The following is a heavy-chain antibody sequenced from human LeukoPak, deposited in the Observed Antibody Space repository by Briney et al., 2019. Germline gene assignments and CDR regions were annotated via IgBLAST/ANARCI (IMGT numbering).Heavy chain of an antibody. CDR1: GYTFTSYD. D-gene: IGHD6-13*01. J-gene: IGHJ4*02. CDR2: MNPNSGNT. V-gene: IGHV1-8*01. Sequence: ASVKVSCKASGYTFTSYDIDWVQQATGQGLEWIGWMNPNSGNTGYAQKFQGRVTMTRNTSISTAYMELSSLRSEDTAVYYCARGLYVVAAAAGGYWGQGTLVTVSS. CDR3: ARGLYVVAAAAGGY.